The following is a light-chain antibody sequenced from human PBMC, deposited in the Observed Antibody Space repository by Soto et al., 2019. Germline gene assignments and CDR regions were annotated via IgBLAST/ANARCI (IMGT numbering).Light chain of an antibody. V-gene: IGKV1D-12*01. CDR1: QDISHY. CDR2: GAS. J-gene: IGKJ1*01. CDR3: QQAYTFPRT. Sequence: DIQGTQSPSSVSASVGDRVTITCRASQDISHYLAWYQQKPGKAPKLLIYGASSLQSGVPSRFSGSGSGTDFTLTISSLQPDDFATFYCQQAYTFPRTFGQGTKVEIQ.